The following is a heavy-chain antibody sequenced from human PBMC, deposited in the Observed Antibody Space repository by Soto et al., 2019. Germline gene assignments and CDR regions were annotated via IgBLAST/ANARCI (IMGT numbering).Heavy chain of an antibody. V-gene: IGHV3-23*01. CDR3: AKDDFGVAAGTV. CDR1: GFTFSSYA. D-gene: IGHD6-13*01. J-gene: IGHJ4*02. Sequence: GGSLRLSCAASGFTFSSYAMGWVRQAPGKGLEWVSAISGSGGSTYYADSVKGRFTISRDNSKNTLYLQMNSLRAGDTAVYYCAKDDFGVAAGTVWGQGTLVTVSS. CDR2: ISGSGGST.